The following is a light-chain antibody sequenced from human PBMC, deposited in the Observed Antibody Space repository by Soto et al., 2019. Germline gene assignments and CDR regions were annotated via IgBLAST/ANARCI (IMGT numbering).Light chain of an antibody. CDR3: QQYGSSPIT. CDR1: QTISSSL. CDR2: GAS. J-gene: IGKJ5*01. Sequence: EIVLTPSPGTLSLYPGERATLSCRAGQTISSSLLAWYQQKLGQAPRPLIYGASSRATGISDRFSGSGSGTDFTLTISRLEPEDFAVYYCQQYGSSPITFGQGTRLEIK. V-gene: IGKV3-20*01.